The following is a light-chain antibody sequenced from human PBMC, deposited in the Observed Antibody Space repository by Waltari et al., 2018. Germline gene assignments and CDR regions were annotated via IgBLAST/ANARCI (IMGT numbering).Light chain of an antibody. CDR1: SSDVGGYNY. J-gene: IGLJ2*01. Sequence: QSALTQPASVSGSPGQSITIPCTGTSSDVGGYNYVSWYHQHPGKAPKLMIYDVNKWPSGISARFSGSKSGNTASLTISGLQAEDEADYYCCSYGGGSIAIFGGGTKLTVL. CDR3: CSYGGGSIAI. V-gene: IGLV2-14*03. CDR2: DVN.